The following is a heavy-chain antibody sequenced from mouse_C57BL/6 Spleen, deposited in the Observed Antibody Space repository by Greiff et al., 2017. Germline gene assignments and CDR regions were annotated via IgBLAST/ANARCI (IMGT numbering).Heavy chain of an antibody. D-gene: IGHD1-1*01. V-gene: IGHV1-53*01. J-gene: IGHJ2*01. Sequence: VQLQQPGTELVKPGASVKLSCKASGYTFTSYWMHWVKQRPGQGLEWIGNINPSTGGTNYNEKFKSKATLTVDKSSSTAYMQLSSLTSEDSAVYYCAREAITTVVATDYWGQGTTLTVAS. CDR2: INPSTGGT. CDR3: AREAITTVVATDY. CDR1: GYTFTSYW.